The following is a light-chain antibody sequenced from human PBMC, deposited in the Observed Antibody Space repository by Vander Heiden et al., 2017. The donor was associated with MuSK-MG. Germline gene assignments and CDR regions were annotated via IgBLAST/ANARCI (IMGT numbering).Light chain of an antibody. CDR3: QQRSNWPPIFT. J-gene: IGKJ3*01. V-gene: IGKV3-11*01. CDR1: QRVRSY. CDR2: DAS. Sequence: EIVLTQSPATLSLSPGERATLSCRASQRVRSYLARYKQKTRQAPRLLIYDASTRATGIPARFSGSGSGTDFTLTISSLEPEDFAVYYCQQRSNWPPIFTFGPGTKVDIK.